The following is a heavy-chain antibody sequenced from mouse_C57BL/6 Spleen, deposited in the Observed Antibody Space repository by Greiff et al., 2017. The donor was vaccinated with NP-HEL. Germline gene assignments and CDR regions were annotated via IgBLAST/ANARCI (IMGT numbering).Heavy chain of an antibody. CDR2: IRNKANNHAT. J-gene: IGHJ1*03. V-gene: IGHV6-6*01. CDR1: GFTFSDAW. D-gene: IGHD2-3*01. CDR3: TRGVYDGFWYFDV. Sequence: EVKLMESGGGLVQPGGSMKLSCAASGFTFSDAWMDWVRQSPEKGLEWVAEIRNKANNHATYYAESVKGRFTISRDDSKSSVYLQMNSLRAEYTGIYYCTRGVYDGFWYFDVWGTGTTVTVSS.